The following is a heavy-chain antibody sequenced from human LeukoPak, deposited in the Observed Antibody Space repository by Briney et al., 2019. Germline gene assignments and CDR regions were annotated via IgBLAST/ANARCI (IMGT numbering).Heavy chain of an antibody. D-gene: IGHD3-22*01. CDR3: AREIPPQVRGSGYYAWFDP. Sequence: PSETLSLTCTVSGGSISSYYWSWIRQPPGKGLEWIGYIYYSGSTNYNPSLKSRVTISVDTSKNQFSLKLSSVTAADTAVYYCAREIPPQVRGSGYYAWFDPWGQGTLVTVSS. CDR1: GGSISSYY. J-gene: IGHJ5*02. V-gene: IGHV4-59*01. CDR2: IYYSGST.